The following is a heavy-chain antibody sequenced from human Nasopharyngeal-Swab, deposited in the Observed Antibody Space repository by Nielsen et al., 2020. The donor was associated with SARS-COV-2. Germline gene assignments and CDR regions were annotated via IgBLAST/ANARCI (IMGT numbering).Heavy chain of an antibody. J-gene: IGHJ4*02. D-gene: IGHD3-3*01. CDR2: VKQDGSAI. Sequence: GESLKISCAASGFTFSSYWMNWVRLTPMKRLEWVATVKQDGSAIYHVDSLKGRFTISRDNAKNSLYLQMNSLRAEDTAVYYCARDREWAFDYWGQGILVTVSS. CDR3: ARDREWAFDY. V-gene: IGHV3-7*01. CDR1: GFTFSSYW.